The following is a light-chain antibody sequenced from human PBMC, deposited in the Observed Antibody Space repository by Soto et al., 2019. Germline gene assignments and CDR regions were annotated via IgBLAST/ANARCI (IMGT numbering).Light chain of an antibody. V-gene: IGKV3-11*01. J-gene: IGKJ4*01. Sequence: EIVLTQSPATLSLSPGERATLSCRASQSLNSYLAWFQQIPGQAPRLLIYDASNRATGIPARFSGSGSGTDFTLTISNLEPADFAVYYCQQLRDWPLTFGGGTKVEI. CDR2: DAS. CDR1: QSLNSY. CDR3: QQLRDWPLT.